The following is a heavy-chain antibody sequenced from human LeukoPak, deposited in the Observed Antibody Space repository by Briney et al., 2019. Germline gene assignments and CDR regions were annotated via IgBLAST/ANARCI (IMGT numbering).Heavy chain of an antibody. D-gene: IGHD3-10*01. CDR1: GGSISSYY. J-gene: IGHJ5*02. Sequence: KPSETLSLTCTVSGGSISSYYWSWIRQPPGKGLEWIGYIYYSGSTNYNPSLKSRVTISVDTSKNQFSLKLSSVTAADTAVYYCARVSGRGRFDPWGQGTLVTVSS. CDR2: IYYSGST. V-gene: IGHV4-59*12. CDR3: ARVSGRGRFDP.